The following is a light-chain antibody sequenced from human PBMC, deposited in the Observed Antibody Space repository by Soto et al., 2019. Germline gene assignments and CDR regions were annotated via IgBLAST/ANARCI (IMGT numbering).Light chain of an antibody. Sequence: DIQMTQSPSSVSAPVGDRVTISCRASQDINKWLAWYQQKPGKAPKLLISAAFTLQSGVPSRFSGSGSGTEFTLTIQSLQPDDIATYYCQQASSFPHTFGQGTKLEIK. CDR2: AAF. J-gene: IGKJ2*01. CDR1: QDINKW. V-gene: IGKV1-12*01. CDR3: QQASSFPHT.